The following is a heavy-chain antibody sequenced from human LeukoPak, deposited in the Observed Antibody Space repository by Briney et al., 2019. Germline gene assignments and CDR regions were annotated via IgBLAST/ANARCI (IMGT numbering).Heavy chain of an antibody. V-gene: IGHV1-18*01. D-gene: IGHD3-10*01. CDR2: ISGYNGKT. Sequence: GASVKVSCKASGYTFNSYGISWVRQAPGQGLEWMAWISGYNGKTNYAQKFQGRGTMTTDRSTSTAYMELRSLTSDDTAVYYCARDDYHSGGRLGYFDYWGQGTLVTVSS. CDR1: GYTFNSYG. J-gene: IGHJ4*02. CDR3: ARDDYHSGGRLGYFDY.